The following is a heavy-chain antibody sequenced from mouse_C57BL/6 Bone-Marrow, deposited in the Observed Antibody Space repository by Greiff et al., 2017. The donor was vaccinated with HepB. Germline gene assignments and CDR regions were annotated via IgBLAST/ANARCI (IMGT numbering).Heavy chain of an antibody. Sequence: VQLKQSGPELVKPGASVKISCKASGYSFTGYYMNWVKQSPEKSLEWIGEINPSTGGTTYNQKFKAKATLTVDKSSSTAYMQLKSLTSEDSAVYYCARWAPPRAMDYWGQGTSVTVSS. J-gene: IGHJ4*01. CDR2: INPSTGGT. CDR3: ARWAPPRAMDY. V-gene: IGHV1-42*01. CDR1: GYSFTGYY.